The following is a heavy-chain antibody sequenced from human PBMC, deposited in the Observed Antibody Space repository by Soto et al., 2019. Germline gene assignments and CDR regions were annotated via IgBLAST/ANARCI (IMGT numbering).Heavy chain of an antibody. V-gene: IGHV3-23*01. J-gene: IGHJ5*02. CDR1: GFTFSSYA. CDR2: ISGSGGST. D-gene: IGHD3-22*01. Sequence: GGSLRLSCAASGFTFSSYAMSWVRQAPGKGLEWVSAISGSGGSTYYADSVKGRFTISRDNSKNTLYLQMNSLRAEDTAVYYCAKDSSGYYYVGWFDPRAQGTPVTVSS. CDR3: AKDSSGYYYVGWFDP.